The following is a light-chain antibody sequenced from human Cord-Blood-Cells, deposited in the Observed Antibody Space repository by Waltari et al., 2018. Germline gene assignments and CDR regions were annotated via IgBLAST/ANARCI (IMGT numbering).Light chain of an antibody. Sequence: DIQMTQSPSSLSASVGDGVTITCRASQSISSYLNWYQQKPGKAPKLLIYSASSLQSGVPSRFSGSGSGTDFTLNISSLQPEDFATYYCQQSYSTPRGFGPGTKVDIK. CDR3: QQSYSTPRG. CDR1: QSISSY. CDR2: SAS. V-gene: IGKV1-39*01. J-gene: IGKJ3*01.